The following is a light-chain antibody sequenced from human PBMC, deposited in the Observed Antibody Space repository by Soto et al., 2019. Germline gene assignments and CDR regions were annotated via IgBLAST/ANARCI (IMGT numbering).Light chain of an antibody. CDR2: KAS. CDR3: QQYHSYSPYT. J-gene: IGKJ2*01. Sequence: DIQMTQSPSTLSASVGDRVTITCRASQSISTSLAWYQHKPGKAPRLLIYKASSLETGVSSRFTGSGSGTEFTLTISSLQPDDFATYYGQQYHSYSPYTFGQGTKLEI. CDR1: QSISTS. V-gene: IGKV1-5*03.